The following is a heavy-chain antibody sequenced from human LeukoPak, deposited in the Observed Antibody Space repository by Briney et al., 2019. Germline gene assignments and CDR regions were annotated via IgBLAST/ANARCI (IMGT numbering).Heavy chain of an antibody. D-gene: IGHD1-26*01. J-gene: IGHJ4*02. CDR1: GFSVSRYA. Sequence: GGSLRLSCAASGFSVSRYAMSWVRQAPGKGLEWVSTISGGSGGTYYADSVKGRFTISRDNSENTVYLQMNSLRGDDTAIYFCADAGYSDRSYSDYWPQGTLVTVSS. CDR2: ISGGSGGT. V-gene: IGHV3-23*01. CDR3: ADAGYSDRSYSDY.